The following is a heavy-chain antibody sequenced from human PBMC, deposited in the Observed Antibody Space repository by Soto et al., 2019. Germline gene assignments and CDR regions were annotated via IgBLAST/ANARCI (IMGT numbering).Heavy chain of an antibody. V-gene: IGHV4-61*01. CDR2: IYYSGST. Sequence: SVILSLTCTGSGGSVRSGSYYLSWLRPPPGKGLEWIGYIYYSGSTNYNPSLKSRVTISVDTSKNQFSLKLSSVTAADTAVYYCARGTRTMIVVGAFEYLGQGTLVTLSS. CDR1: GGSVRSGSYY. D-gene: IGHD3-22*01. J-gene: IGHJ4*02. CDR3: ARGTRTMIVVGAFEY.